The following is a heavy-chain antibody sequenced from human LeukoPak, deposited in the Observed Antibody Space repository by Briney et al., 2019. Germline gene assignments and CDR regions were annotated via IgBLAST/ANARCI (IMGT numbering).Heavy chain of an antibody. CDR3: ARVDRYDYVWGSYRWEAFDI. J-gene: IGHJ3*02. D-gene: IGHD3-16*02. CDR1: GYTFTGYY. V-gene: IGHV1-2*02. CDR2: INPNSGGT. Sequence: ASVKVSCKASGYTFTGYYMHWVRQAPGQGIEWMGWINPNSGGTNYAKKFQGRVTMTRDTSISTSYMELSRLRSDDTAVYYCARVDRYDYVWGSYRWEAFDIWGQGTMVTVSS.